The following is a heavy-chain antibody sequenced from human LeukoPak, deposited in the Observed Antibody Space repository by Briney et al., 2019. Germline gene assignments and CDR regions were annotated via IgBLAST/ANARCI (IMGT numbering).Heavy chain of an antibody. J-gene: IGHJ4*02. CDR2: ISYDGSNK. D-gene: IGHD3-10*01. CDR1: GFTFSSYA. V-gene: IGHV3-30-3*01. Sequence: GRSLRLSCAASGFTFSSYAMHWVRRAPGKGLEWVAVISYDGSNKYYADSVKGRFTISRDNSKNTLYLQMNSLRAEDTAVYYCAREGVDPYFDYWGQGTLVTVSS. CDR3: AREGVDPYFDY.